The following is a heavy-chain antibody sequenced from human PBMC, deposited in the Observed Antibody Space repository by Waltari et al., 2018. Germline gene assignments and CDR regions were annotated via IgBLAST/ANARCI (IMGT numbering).Heavy chain of an antibody. CDR3: ARGLGTYYYGSGSSHYFDY. CDR2: INQSGST. J-gene: IGHJ4*02. Sequence: QVQLQQWGAGLLKPSETLSLPCAVYGGSFSAYYWSCIRQPPGKGLEWIGEINQSGSTNHNPSLKSRVTISVDTSKNQFSLKLSSVTAADTAVYYCARGLGTYYYGSGSSHYFDYWGQGTLVTVSS. D-gene: IGHD3-10*01. CDR1: GGSFSAYY. V-gene: IGHV4-34*01.